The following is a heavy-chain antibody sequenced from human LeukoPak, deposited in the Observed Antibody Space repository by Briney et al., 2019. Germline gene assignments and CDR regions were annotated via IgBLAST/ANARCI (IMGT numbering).Heavy chain of an antibody. CDR1: GFIVSNNY. Sequence: PGGSLRLSCAASGFIVSNNYMSWVRQAPGKGLEWVSVIYTGGTTHHADSVKGRFTISRDTPKNTVYLQMNSLRAEDTAVYYCARDGSSWPTQKVNWFDPWGQGTLVTVSS. V-gene: IGHV3-53*01. CDR3: ARDGSSWPTQKVNWFDP. J-gene: IGHJ5*02. D-gene: IGHD6-13*01. CDR2: IYTGGTT.